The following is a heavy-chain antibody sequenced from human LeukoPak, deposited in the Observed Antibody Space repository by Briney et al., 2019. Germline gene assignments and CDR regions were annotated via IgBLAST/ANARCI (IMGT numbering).Heavy chain of an antibody. Sequence: SQTLSLTCTVSGGSISSGDYYWSWIRQPPGKGLEWIGYIYYSGSTYYNPSLKSRVTISVDTSKDQFSLKLSSVTAADTAVYHCARLPGYCSSTSCYPDYWGQGTLVTVSS. CDR3: ARLPGYCSSTSCYPDY. J-gene: IGHJ4*02. CDR1: GGSISSGDYY. V-gene: IGHV4-30-4*01. CDR2: IYYSGST. D-gene: IGHD2-2*01.